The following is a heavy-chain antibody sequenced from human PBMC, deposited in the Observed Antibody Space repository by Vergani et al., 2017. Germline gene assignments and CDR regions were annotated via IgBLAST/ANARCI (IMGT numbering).Heavy chain of an antibody. V-gene: IGHV3-30*18. Sequence: VQLVESGGGVVQPGRSLRLSCAASGFTLSSHGMHRVRQAPGKGLEWVAVISYAGSNKYYADSVKGRFTISSDNSKNTLYLQMNSLRAEDTAVYYCAKMGGSYSAAGPHFDYWGQGTLVTVSS. J-gene: IGHJ4*02. CDR2: ISYAGSNK. CDR1: GFTLSSHG. CDR3: AKMGGSYSAAGPHFDY. D-gene: IGHD2-15*01.